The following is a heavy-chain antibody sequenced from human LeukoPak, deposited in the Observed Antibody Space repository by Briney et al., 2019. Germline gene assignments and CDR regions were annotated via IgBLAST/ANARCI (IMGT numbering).Heavy chain of an antibody. CDR1: GFTFDDYS. J-gene: IGHJ3*02. CDR2: ISWNSGSI. D-gene: IGHD2-21*02. Sequence: GGSLRLSCAASGFTFDDYSMHWVRQAPGKGLEWVSGISWNSGSIGYADSVKGRFTISRDNAKSSLYLQMNSLRAEDTALYYCAKDIKVTHGAFDIWGQGTMVTVSS. V-gene: IGHV3-9*01. CDR3: AKDIKVTHGAFDI.